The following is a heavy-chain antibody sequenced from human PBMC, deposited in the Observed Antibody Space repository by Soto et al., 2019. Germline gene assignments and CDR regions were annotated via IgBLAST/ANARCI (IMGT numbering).Heavy chain of an antibody. CDR2: IIPIFGTA. CDR1: GGAFSSYA. Sequence: SVKVSCKASGGAFSSYAISWVRQAPGQGLEWMGGIIPIFGTANYAQKFQGRVTITADESTSTAYMELSSLRSEDTAVYYCARTQSSGPGLKPLGFDYWGQGTLVTVSS. CDR3: ARTQSSGPGLKPLGFDY. J-gene: IGHJ4*02. V-gene: IGHV1-69*13. D-gene: IGHD6-19*01.